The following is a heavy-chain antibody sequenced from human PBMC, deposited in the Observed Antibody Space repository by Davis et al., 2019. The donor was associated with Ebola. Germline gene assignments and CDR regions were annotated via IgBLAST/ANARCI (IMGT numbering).Heavy chain of an antibody. CDR3: ARGTGSTYYYYGMDV. Sequence: SETLSLTCTVSGGSISSGGYYWSWIRQHPGKGLEWIGYIYYSGSTYYNPSLKSRVTISVDTSKNQFSLKLSSVTAADTAVYYCARGTGSTYYYYGMDVWGQGTTVTVSS. D-gene: IGHD2-15*01. J-gene: IGHJ6*02. V-gene: IGHV4-31*03. CDR2: IYYSGST. CDR1: GGSISSGGYY.